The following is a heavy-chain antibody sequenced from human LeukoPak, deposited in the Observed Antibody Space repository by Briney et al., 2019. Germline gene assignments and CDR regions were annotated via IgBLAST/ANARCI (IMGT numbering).Heavy chain of an antibody. D-gene: IGHD2-15*01. CDR3: AKGLSSNIWADFDS. J-gene: IGHJ4*02. CDR2: VSGSGGNT. Sequence: PGGSLRLSCAASGFTFSNYGMHWVRQAPGKGLEWVSSVSGSGGNTYYADSVKGRFTISRDHPRHTLYLQMNSLRAEDTALYYCAKGLSSNIWADFDSWGQGTLVTVSS. V-gene: IGHV3-23*01. CDR1: GFTFSNYG.